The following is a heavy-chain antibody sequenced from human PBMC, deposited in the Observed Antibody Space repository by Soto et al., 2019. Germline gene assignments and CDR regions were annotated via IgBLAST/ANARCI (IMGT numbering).Heavy chain of an antibody. CDR2: IYHSGST. V-gene: IGHV4-30-2*01. D-gene: IGHD3-22*01. CDR1: GGSISSGGYS. J-gene: IGHJ6*02. Sequence: QLQLQESGSGLVKPSQTLSLTCAVSGGSISSGGYSWSWIRQPPGKGLEWIGYIYHSGSTYYNPSLQSRVTISVDRSKNQFSLKLSSVTAADTAVYYCARDPWGYDSSGYSAYGMDVWGQGTTVTVSS. CDR3: ARDPWGYDSSGYSAYGMDV.